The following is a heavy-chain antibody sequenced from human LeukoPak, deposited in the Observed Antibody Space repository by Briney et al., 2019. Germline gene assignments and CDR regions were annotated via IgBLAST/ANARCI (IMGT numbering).Heavy chain of an antibody. Sequence: PGGSLRLSCAPSGFIFNNYWMSWVRQAPGKGLEWVASINEDGSAKYYMDSVKGRFTISRDNAKNSMDLQMNSLRAEDTAVYYCARDAGYGYDRFDYWGQGTQVTVSS. D-gene: IGHD5-18*01. CDR2: INEDGSAK. V-gene: IGHV3-7*01. CDR1: GFIFNNYW. J-gene: IGHJ4*02. CDR3: ARDAGYGYDRFDY.